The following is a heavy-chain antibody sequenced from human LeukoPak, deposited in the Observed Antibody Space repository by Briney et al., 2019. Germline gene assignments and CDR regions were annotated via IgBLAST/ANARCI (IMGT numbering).Heavy chain of an antibody. J-gene: IGHJ4*02. Sequence: GGSLRLSCAASGFTFTTYSINWVRQAPGKGLEWVSSIGGSGSSIYYADSVRGRFTISRDNAKNSLYLQMNSLRAEDTAVYYCARESGSSGWYEGFDYWGQGTLVTVSS. CDR2: IGGSGSSI. CDR3: ARESGSSGWYEGFDY. V-gene: IGHV3-21*01. D-gene: IGHD6-19*01. CDR1: GFTFTTYS.